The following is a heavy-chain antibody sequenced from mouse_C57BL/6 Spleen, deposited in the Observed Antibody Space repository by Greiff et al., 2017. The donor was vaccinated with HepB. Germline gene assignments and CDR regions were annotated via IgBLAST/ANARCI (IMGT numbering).Heavy chain of an antibody. CDR2: IYPGDGDT. CDR3: ANTMVRRYFDV. Sequence: QVQLQQSGPELVKPGASVKISCKASGYAFSSSWMNWVKQRPGKGLEWIGRIYPGDGDTNYNGKFKGKATLTADTSSSTAYMQLSSLTSEDSAVYFCANTMVRRYFDVWGTGTTVTVSS. D-gene: IGHD2-2*01. V-gene: IGHV1-82*01. CDR1: GYAFSSSW. J-gene: IGHJ1*03.